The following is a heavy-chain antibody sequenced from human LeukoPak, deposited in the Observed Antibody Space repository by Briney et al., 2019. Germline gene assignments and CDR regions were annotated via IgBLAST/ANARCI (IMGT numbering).Heavy chain of an antibody. CDR2: ISSSSSTI. CDR1: GFTFSDYY. V-gene: IGHV3-11*04. Sequence: GGSLRLSCAASGFTFSDYYMSWIRQAPGKGLEWVSYISSSSSTIYYADSVKGRFTISRDNAKNSLYLQMNSLRAEDTAVYYCARAWGARFLEWLFRYWGQGTLVTVSS. D-gene: IGHD3-3*01. J-gene: IGHJ4*02. CDR3: ARAWGARFLEWLFRY.